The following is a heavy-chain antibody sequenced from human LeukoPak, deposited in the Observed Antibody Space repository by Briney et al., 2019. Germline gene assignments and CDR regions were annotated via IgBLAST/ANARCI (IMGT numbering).Heavy chain of an antibody. CDR1: GGSISSSNW. D-gene: IGHD3-9*01. CDR3: ARGRSVIRYFDWNFLDY. V-gene: IGHV4-4*03. J-gene: IGHJ4*02. Sequence: PPETLSLTCAVSGGSISSSNWWSWVRQPPGKGLEWIGEIYHSGSTNYNPSLKSRVTISVDKSKNQFSLKLSSVTAADTAVYYCARGRSVIRYFDWNFLDYWGQGALVTVSS. CDR2: IYHSGST.